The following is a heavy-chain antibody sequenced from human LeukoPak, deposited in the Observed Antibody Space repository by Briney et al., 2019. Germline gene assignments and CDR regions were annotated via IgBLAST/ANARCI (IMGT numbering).Heavy chain of an antibody. Sequence: GGSLRLSCAASGFTFSSYVMSWVRQAPGKGLEWVAVISYDGSNKYYADSVKGRFTISRDNSKNTLYLQMNSLRAEDTAVYYCARSGSYYFDAFDIWGQGTMVTVSS. J-gene: IGHJ3*02. CDR1: GFTFSSYV. V-gene: IGHV3-30-3*01. CDR3: ARSGSYYFDAFDI. D-gene: IGHD1-26*01. CDR2: ISYDGSNK.